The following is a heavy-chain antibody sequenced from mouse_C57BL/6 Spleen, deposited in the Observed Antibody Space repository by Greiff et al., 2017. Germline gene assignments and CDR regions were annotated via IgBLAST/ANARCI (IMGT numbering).Heavy chain of an antibody. J-gene: IGHJ2*01. Sequence: VQLQQPGAELVRPGTSVKLSCKASGYTFTSYWMHWVKQRPGQGLEWIGVIDPSDSYTNYNQKFKGKATLTVDTSSSTAYMQLSSLTSEDSAVYYGTRSAYYSNYAGYYFDYWGQGTTLTVSS. CDR1: GYTFTSYW. D-gene: IGHD2-5*01. V-gene: IGHV1-59*01. CDR3: TRSAYYSNYAGYYFDY. CDR2: IDPSDSYT.